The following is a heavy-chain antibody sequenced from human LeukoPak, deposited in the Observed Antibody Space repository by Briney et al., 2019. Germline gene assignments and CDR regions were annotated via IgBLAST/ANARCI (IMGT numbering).Heavy chain of an antibody. V-gene: IGHV3-7*02. D-gene: IGHD6-13*01. J-gene: IGHJ4*02. CDR3: ARGGYSSRVKYYGY. CDR1: GFTFSGSG. CDR2: IKQDGSEE. Sequence: GGSLKLSCAASGFTFSGSGIHWVRQASGKGLEWVANIKQDGSEEYYVDSVKGRFTISRDNAKNSLYLQMNSLRAEDTAVYYCARGGYSSRVKYYGYWGQGTLVTVSS.